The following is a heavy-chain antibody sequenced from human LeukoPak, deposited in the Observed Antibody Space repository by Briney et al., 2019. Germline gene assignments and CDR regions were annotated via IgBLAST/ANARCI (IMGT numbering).Heavy chain of an antibody. CDR2: IYYSGST. CDR1: GGSISSSSYY. D-gene: IGHD4-23*01. V-gene: IGHV4-39*07. CDR3: ARLWGSGNSILLFDY. J-gene: IGHJ4*02. Sequence: SETLSLTCTVSGGSISSSSYYWGWIRQPPGKGLEWIGSIYYSGSTYYNPSLKSRVTISVDTSKNQFSLKLSSVTAADTAVYYCARLWGSGNSILLFDYWGQGTLVTVSS.